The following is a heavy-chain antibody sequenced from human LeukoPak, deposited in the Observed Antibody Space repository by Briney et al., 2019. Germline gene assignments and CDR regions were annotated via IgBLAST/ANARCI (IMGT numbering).Heavy chain of an antibody. Sequence: HPGGSLRLSCAASGFTFSSYGMHWVRQAPGKGLEWVAFIRYDGSNKYYADSVKGRFTISRDNSKNTLYLQMNSLRAEDTAVYYCAKESSYYDSSGKAGDFDYWGQGTLVTVSS. CDR2: IRYDGSNK. CDR1: GFTFSSYG. CDR3: AKESSYYDSSGKAGDFDY. V-gene: IGHV3-30*02. D-gene: IGHD3-22*01. J-gene: IGHJ4*02.